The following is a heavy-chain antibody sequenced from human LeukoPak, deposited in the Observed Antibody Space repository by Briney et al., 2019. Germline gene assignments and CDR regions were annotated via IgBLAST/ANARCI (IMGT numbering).Heavy chain of an antibody. D-gene: IGHD3-10*01. J-gene: IGHJ5*02. V-gene: IGHV1-2*06. CDR1: GYTFTGYY. CDR3: ARDRYYYGSGSYYNRGNWFDP. Sequence: ASVRVSCKASGYTFTGYYMHWGRQAPGQGREWMVRINPNSVGTNYAQKFQGRVTMTRDTSISTAYMELSRLRSDDTAVYYCARDRYYYGSGSYYNRGNWFDPWGQGTLVTVSS. CDR2: INPNSVGT.